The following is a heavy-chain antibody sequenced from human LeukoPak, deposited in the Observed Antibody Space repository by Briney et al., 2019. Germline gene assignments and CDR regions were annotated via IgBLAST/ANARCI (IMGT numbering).Heavy chain of an antibody. CDR2: IYYSGST. J-gene: IGHJ4*02. V-gene: IGHV4-39*07. D-gene: IGHD3-10*01. CDR3: ARDAGSPLPRGVRGVPPFFDY. Sequence: SETLSLTCTVSGGSISSSSYYWGWIRQPPGKGLEWIGSIYYSGSTYYNPSLKSRVTISVDTSKNQFSLKLSSVTAADTAVYYCARDAGSPLPRGVRGVPPFFDYWGQGTLVTVSS. CDR1: GGSISSSSYY.